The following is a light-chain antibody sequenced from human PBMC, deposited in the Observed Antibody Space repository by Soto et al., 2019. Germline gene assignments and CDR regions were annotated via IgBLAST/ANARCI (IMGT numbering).Light chain of an antibody. CDR2: EVS. CDR3: SSYAGSNIVV. Sequence: QSALTQPPSASGSPGQSVTISCTGTSSDVGGYNFVSWYQQHPGKAPKLMIYEVSEPPSWVPDRFSGSKSGNTASLTVSGLQAEDEADYYCSSYAGSNIVVFGGGTKLTVL. CDR1: SSDVGGYNF. V-gene: IGLV2-8*01. J-gene: IGLJ2*01.